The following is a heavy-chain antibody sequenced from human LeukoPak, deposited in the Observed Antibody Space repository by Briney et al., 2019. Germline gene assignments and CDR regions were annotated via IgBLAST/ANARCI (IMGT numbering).Heavy chain of an antibody. V-gene: IGHV3-30*02. D-gene: IGHD6-13*01. Sequence: PGGSLRLSCAASGFTFSSYGMHWVRQAPGKGLEWVAFIRYDGSNKYYADSVKGRFTISRDNSKNTPYLQMNSLRAEDTAVYYCARVSSSWDYYYGMDVWGQGTTVTVSS. CDR1: GFTFSSYG. CDR2: IRYDGSNK. CDR3: ARVSSSWDYYYGMDV. J-gene: IGHJ6*02.